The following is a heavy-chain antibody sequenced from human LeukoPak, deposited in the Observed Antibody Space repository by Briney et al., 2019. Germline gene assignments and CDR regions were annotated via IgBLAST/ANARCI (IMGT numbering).Heavy chain of an antibody. CDR3: ARHRGGYGNYEDWFDP. D-gene: IGHD1-26*01. CDR1: GYIFSRYW. V-gene: IGHV5-51*01. CDR2: VYPGDSDT. J-gene: IGHJ5*02. Sequence: GAPLKISCKASGYIFSRYWIAWVRQVPGKGLEWMGIVYPGDSDTRYSPSFRGQVTISADTSISTTYLQWSSLKASDTAIYYCARHRGGYGNYEDWFDPWGQGTLVTVSS.